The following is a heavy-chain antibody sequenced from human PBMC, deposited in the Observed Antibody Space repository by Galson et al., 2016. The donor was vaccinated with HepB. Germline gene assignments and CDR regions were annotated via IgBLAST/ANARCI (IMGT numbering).Heavy chain of an antibody. CDR2: LYSGGST. Sequence: SLRLSCAASGFIVSSNDMSWVRQAPGKGLEWVSVLYSGGSTYYADSVKGRFTISSDNSKNTLYLQMNSLKAEDTAVYYCARDEGDSNGWSDWGQGTLVTVSS. CDR3: ARDEGDSNGWSD. V-gene: IGHV3-53*01. D-gene: IGHD6-19*01. J-gene: IGHJ4*02. CDR1: GFIVSSND.